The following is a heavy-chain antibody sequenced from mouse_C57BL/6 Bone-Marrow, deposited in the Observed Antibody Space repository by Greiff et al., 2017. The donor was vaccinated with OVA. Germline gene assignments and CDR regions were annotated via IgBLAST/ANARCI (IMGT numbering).Heavy chain of an antibody. CDR3: ARNCGLLRFYAMDY. D-gene: IGHD1-1*01. CDR1: GFSLTSYG. Sequence: VQRVESGPGLVQPSQSLSITCTVSGFSLTSYGVHWVRQSPGKGLEWLGVIWSGGSTDYNAAFISRLSISKDNSKSQVFFKMNSLQADDTAIYYCARNCGLLRFYAMDYWGQGTSVTVSS. CDR2: IWSGGST. J-gene: IGHJ4*01. V-gene: IGHV2-2*01.